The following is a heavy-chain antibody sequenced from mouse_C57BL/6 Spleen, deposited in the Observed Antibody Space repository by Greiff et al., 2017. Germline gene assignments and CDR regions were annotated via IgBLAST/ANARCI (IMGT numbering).Heavy chain of an antibody. Sequence: QVQLKESGAELARPGASVKLSCKASGYTFTSYGISWVKQRTGQGLEWIGEIYPRSGNTYYNEKFKGKATLTADKSSSTAYMELRSLTSEDCAVYFCARSYDYDDYYAMDYWGQGTSVTVSS. CDR1: GYTFTSYG. CDR3: ARSYDYDDYYAMDY. D-gene: IGHD2-4*01. CDR2: IYPRSGNT. V-gene: IGHV1-81*01. J-gene: IGHJ4*01.